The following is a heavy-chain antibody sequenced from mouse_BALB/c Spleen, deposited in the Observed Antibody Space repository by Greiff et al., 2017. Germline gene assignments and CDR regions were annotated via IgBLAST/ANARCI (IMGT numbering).Heavy chain of an antibody. CDR1: GFTFSSYT. CDR3: TRDGGSWYFDV. Sequence: DVKLVESGGGLVKPGGSLKLSCAASGFTFSSYTMSWVRQTPEKRLEWVATISSGGSYTYYPDSVKGRFTISRDNAKNTLYLQMSSLKSEDTAMYYCTRDGGSWYFDVWGAGTTVTVSS. CDR2: ISSGGSYT. J-gene: IGHJ1*01. V-gene: IGHV5-6-4*01.